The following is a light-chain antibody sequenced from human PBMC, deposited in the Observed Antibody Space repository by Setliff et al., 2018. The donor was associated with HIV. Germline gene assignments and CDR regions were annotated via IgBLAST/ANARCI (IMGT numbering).Light chain of an antibody. CDR3: QSHDKSLGGSV. CDR2: TNN. V-gene: IGLV1-40*01. J-gene: IGLJ2*01. CDR1: SSDIGAGYD. Sequence: SALTQPPSVSGAPGQRVTISCTGSSSDIGAGYDVHWYQQLPRAAPKLLIYTNNNRPSGVPDRFSGSKSGTSASLAITGLQAEDEADYFCQSHDKSLGGSVFGGGTKVTVL.